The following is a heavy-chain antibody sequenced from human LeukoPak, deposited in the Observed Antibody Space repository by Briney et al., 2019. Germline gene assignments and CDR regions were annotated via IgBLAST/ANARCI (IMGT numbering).Heavy chain of an antibody. CDR2: MYQSGST. CDR1: GGSISSSRYY. D-gene: IGHD2-8*01. J-gene: IGHJ6*02. V-gene: IGHV4-39*01. CDR3: ARHAAPGVLYYGMDV. Sequence: SETLSLTCTVSGGSISSSRYYWGWIRQPPGKGLEWIGSMYQSGSTYSSPSLKSRVTISVDTSKNQFSLKLSSVTAADMALYYCARHAAPGVLYYGMDVWGQGTTVTVSS.